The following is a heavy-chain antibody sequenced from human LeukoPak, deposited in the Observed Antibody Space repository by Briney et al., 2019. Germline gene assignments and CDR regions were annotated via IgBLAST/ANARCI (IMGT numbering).Heavy chain of an antibody. CDR3: AKDLSRAGGDYDFSFDY. J-gene: IGHJ4*02. CDR1: GFTFSNYA. CDR2: ISGSGIST. V-gene: IGHV3-23*01. D-gene: IGHD4-17*01. Sequence: GGSLRLSCAVSGFTFSNYAMSWVRQAPGKGLEWVSAISGSGISTYYTDSVKGRFTISRDNSKNTLYLQMDSLRAEDTAVYYCAKDLSRAGGDYDFSFDYWGQGTLVTVSP.